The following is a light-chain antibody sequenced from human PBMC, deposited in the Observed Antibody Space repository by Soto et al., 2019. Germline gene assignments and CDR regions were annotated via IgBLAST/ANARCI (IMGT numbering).Light chain of an antibody. Sequence: QSALTQPPSVSGSPGQSVTISCTGTSSDVGSYNRVSWYQQPPGTAPKLMIYQVSNRPSGVPDRFSGSKSGNTASLTISGLQAEDEADYYGSSYTSSSTGVFGGGTKLTVL. V-gene: IGLV2-18*02. CDR3: SSYTSSSTGV. CDR2: QVS. J-gene: IGLJ3*02. CDR1: SSDVGSYNR.